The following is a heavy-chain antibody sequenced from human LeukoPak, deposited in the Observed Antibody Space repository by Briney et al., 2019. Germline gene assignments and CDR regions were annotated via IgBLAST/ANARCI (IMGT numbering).Heavy chain of an antibody. D-gene: IGHD6-19*01. Sequence: GGSLRLSCEASGFTFSNYEMHWVRQAPGKGREWVAVICFDGSNKFYADSVKGRFTISRDNSKNTLYLQMNSLRAEDTAVYYCASSAGALIDCWGQGTLVIVSS. V-gene: IGHV3-33*01. CDR1: GFTFSNYE. CDR2: ICFDGSNK. J-gene: IGHJ4*02. CDR3: ASSAGALIDC.